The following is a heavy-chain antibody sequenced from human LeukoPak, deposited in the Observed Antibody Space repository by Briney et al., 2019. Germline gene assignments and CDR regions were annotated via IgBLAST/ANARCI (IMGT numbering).Heavy chain of an antibody. V-gene: IGHV1-69*04. J-gene: IGHJ4*02. D-gene: IGHD3-10*01. CDR1: GGTFSSYA. Sequence: SVKVSCKASGGTFSSYAISWVRQAPGQGLEWMGRIIPILGIANYAQKFRGRVTITADKSTSTAYMELSSLRSEDTAVYYCARFDYYYGSGSEIDYWGQGTLVTVSS. CDR2: IIPILGIA. CDR3: ARFDYYYGSGSEIDY.